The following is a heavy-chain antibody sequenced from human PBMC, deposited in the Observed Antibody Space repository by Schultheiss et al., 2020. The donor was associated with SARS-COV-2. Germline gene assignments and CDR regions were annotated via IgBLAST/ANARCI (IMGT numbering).Heavy chain of an antibody. D-gene: IGHD5-12*01. J-gene: IGHJ4*02. Sequence: SVKVSCKASGYTFTGYYMHWVRQAPGQGLEWLGGIIPMFGTANFAQKFQGRVTITADESTSTAYMELSSLRSEDTAVYYCARGSIDIVATYFDYWGQGTLVTVSS. CDR2: IIPMFGTA. CDR1: GYTFTGYY. CDR3: ARGSIDIVATYFDY. V-gene: IGHV1-69*13.